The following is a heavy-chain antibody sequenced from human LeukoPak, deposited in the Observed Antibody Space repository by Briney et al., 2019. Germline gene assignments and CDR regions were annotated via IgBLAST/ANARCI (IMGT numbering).Heavy chain of an antibody. CDR3: AREYSYGPFVY. CDR2: ISGRGANT. D-gene: IGHD5-18*01. CDR1: GFSFSIYD. Sequence: PGGSLRLSCAASGFSFSIYDMSWVRQAPGKGLEWVSAISGRGANTYYADSVKGRFTISRDNSKNTLYLQMNSLRAEDTAVYYCAREYSYGPFVYWGQGTLVTVSS. V-gene: IGHV3-23*01. J-gene: IGHJ4*02.